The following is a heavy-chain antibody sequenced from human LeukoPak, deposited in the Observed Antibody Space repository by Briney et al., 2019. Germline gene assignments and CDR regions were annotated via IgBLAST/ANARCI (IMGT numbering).Heavy chain of an antibody. CDR2: IYSGGST. Sequence: PGGSLRLSCAVSGFTVSTNYMSWVRQPPGKGLEWVSVIYSGGSTYYADSVKGRFTISRDNSKNTLYLQMNSLRAEDTAVYYCARGRWLHIDYWGQGTLVTVSS. CDR3: ARGRWLHIDY. CDR1: GFTVSTNY. J-gene: IGHJ4*02. V-gene: IGHV3-66*01. D-gene: IGHD5-24*01.